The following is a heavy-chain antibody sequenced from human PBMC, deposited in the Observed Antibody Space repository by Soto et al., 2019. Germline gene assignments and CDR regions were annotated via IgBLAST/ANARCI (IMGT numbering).Heavy chain of an antibody. J-gene: IGHJ6*02. D-gene: IGHD2-2*01. CDR3: ARDSYCSSTRCYGGYYYYGMDV. Sequence: EVQLVESGGGLVKPGGSLRLSCAASGFTFSSYSMNWVRQAPGKGLEWVSSISSSSSYIYYADSVKGRFTISRDNAKNSLYLQMNSLRAEDTAVYYCARDSYCSSTRCYGGYYYYGMDVWGQGTTVTVSS. V-gene: IGHV3-21*01. CDR2: ISSSSSYI. CDR1: GFTFSSYS.